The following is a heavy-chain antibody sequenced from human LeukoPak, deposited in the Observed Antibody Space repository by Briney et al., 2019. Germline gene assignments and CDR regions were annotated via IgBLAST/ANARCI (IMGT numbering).Heavy chain of an antibody. Sequence: ASVKVSCKVSGYTLTELSMHWVRQAPGKGLEWMGGFDPEDGETIYAQKFQGRVTMTEDTSTDTAYMELSSLRSEDTAVYHCATGSRQWLVRGLFDYWGQGTLVTVSS. CDR2: FDPEDGET. V-gene: IGHV1-24*01. D-gene: IGHD6-19*01. CDR1: GYTLTELS. CDR3: ATGSRQWLVRGLFDY. J-gene: IGHJ4*02.